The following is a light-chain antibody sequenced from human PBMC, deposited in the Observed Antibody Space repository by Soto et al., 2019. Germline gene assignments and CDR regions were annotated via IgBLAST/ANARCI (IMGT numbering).Light chain of an antibody. CDR3: QQYSYSPYFS. CDR2: GVS. CDR1: QSVSHNY. J-gene: IGKJ3*01. Sequence: EIGLTQSPGTLSLSPGERATLSCRASQSVSHNYLAWYQQKPGQAPRLLIYGVSSRATGIPDRFSGSGSGTDFTLTISRLEPEDFAVYYCQQYSYSPYFSFGPGTKVDIK. V-gene: IGKV3-20*01.